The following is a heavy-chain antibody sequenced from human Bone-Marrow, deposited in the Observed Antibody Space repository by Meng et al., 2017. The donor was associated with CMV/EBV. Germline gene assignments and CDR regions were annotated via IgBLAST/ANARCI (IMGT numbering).Heavy chain of an antibody. D-gene: IGHD3-3*01. CDR2: ISAYNGNT. CDR3: ARGATFITIFGVVGGMDV. Sequence: ASVKVSCKASGYTFTSYGISWVRQAPGQGLEWMGWISAYNGNTNYAQKLQGRVTMTTDTSTSTAYVELRSLRSDDTAVYYCARGATFITIFGVVGGMDVWGQGTTVTVSS. CDR1: GYTFTSYG. V-gene: IGHV1-18*01. J-gene: IGHJ6*02.